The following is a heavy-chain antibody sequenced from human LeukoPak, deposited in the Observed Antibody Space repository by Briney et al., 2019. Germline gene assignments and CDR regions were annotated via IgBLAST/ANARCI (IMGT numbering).Heavy chain of an antibody. CDR2: IIHILGTA. CDR3: ARTTPPDCSGGSCYSRVYMDV. Sequence: GASVKVSCKASGGTFSSYAISWVRQAPGQGLEWMGGIIHILGTANYAQKFQGRVTITADESTSTAYMELSSLRSEDTAVYYCARTTPPDCSGGSCYSRVYMDVWGKGTTVTISS. J-gene: IGHJ6*03. V-gene: IGHV1-69*13. CDR1: GGTFSSYA. D-gene: IGHD2-15*01.